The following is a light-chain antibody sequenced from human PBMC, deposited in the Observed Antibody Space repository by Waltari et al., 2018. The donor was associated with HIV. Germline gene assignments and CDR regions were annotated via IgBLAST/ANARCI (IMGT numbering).Light chain of an antibody. CDR3: FSYVGSSLWV. CDR2: EVT. CDR1: SSDVGNYNL. Sequence: QSVLTQPASVSGSPGQSITISCTGPSSDVGNYNLFSWYQQHPGKAPKLIIYEVTERPSGVSNRFSGFKSANTASLTISGVQAEDEADYYCFSYVGSSLWVFGGGTKLTVL. J-gene: IGLJ3*02. V-gene: IGLV2-23*02.